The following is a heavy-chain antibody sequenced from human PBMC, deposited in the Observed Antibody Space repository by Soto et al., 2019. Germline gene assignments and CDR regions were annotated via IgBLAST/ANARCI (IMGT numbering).Heavy chain of an antibody. Sequence: QVQLVQSGAEVRKPGSSVKVSCKASGGTFSSYAISWVRQAPGQGLEWMGGIIPIFGTANYAQKFQGRVTITADESTSTADMELSSLRSEDTAVYYCAREGNYGDYLESFDHWGQGTLVTVSS. CDR1: GGTFSSYA. CDR3: AREGNYGDYLESFDH. D-gene: IGHD4-17*01. V-gene: IGHV1-69*01. CDR2: IIPIFGTA. J-gene: IGHJ5*02.